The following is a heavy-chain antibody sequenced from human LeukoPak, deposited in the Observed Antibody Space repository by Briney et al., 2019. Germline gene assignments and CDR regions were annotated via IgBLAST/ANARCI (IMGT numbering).Heavy chain of an antibody. CDR2: IWFDGSNK. CDR1: GFIFSNDA. Sequence: PGRSLRLSCAASGFIFSNDAMHWVRQAPGKGLEWVAFIWFDGSNKHYADSVKGRFIISRDNSEDTLYLQMNSLRAEDTAVYYCVRDPSGSGFAFDSWGQGALVTVSS. V-gene: IGHV3-33*01. D-gene: IGHD1-1*01. J-gene: IGHJ4*02. CDR3: VRDPSGSGFAFDS.